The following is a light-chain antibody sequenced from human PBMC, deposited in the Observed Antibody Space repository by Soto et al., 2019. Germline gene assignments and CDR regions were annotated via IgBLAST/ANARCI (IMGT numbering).Light chain of an antibody. V-gene: IGKV1-8*01. CDR3: QQYYSYQYT. Sequence: AIRMTQSPSSLSASTGDRVTITCRASQGISSYLAWYQQKPGKAPKLLIYAASTLQSGVPSRFSGSGSGTDFTLTISCLQSEDFATYYCQQYYSYQYTFDQGTKLEIK. J-gene: IGKJ2*01. CDR2: AAS. CDR1: QGISSY.